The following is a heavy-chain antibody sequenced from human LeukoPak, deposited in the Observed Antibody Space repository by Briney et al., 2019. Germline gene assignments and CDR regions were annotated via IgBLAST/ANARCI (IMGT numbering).Heavy chain of an antibody. Sequence: VASVKVSCKASGYTFTGYYMHWVRQAPGQGLEWMGWINPNSGGTNYAQKFQGRVTMTRDTSISTAYMELSRLRSDHTAVYYCARDGRWLQLNAFDIWAQGTMVTVSS. CDR1: GYTFTGYY. CDR3: ARDGRWLQLNAFDI. J-gene: IGHJ3*02. CDR2: INPNSGGT. V-gene: IGHV1-2*02. D-gene: IGHD5-24*01.